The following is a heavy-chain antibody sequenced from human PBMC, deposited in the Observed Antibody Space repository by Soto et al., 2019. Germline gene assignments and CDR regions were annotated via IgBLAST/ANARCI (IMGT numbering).Heavy chain of an antibody. D-gene: IGHD3-22*01. CDR1: GFTFSNYA. V-gene: IGHV3-23*01. CDR2: ISGSGGST. Sequence: PGGSLRLSCAASGFTFSNYAMSWVRQAPGSGLEWVSSISGSGGSTFYTNSVKGRFTISRDNSKNTLYLQMNSLRAEDTAVYYCARDLNGITMIVEPWFDPWGQGTLVTVSS. J-gene: IGHJ5*02. CDR3: ARDLNGITMIVEPWFDP.